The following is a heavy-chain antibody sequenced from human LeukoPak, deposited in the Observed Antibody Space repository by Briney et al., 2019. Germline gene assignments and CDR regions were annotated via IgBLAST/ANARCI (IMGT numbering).Heavy chain of an antibody. Sequence: GRSLRLSCAASGFTFSSYAMHWVRQAPGKGLEWVAVISYDGSNKYYADSVKGRFTISRDNSKNTLYLQMNSLRAEDTAVYYCARGGDYGDAFDIWGQGTMVTVSS. V-gene: IGHV3-30*04. J-gene: IGHJ3*02. CDR3: ARGGDYGDAFDI. CDR2: ISYDGSNK. D-gene: IGHD4-17*01. CDR1: GFTFSSYA.